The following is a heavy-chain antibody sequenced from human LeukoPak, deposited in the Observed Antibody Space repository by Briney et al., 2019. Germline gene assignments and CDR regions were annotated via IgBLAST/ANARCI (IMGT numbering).Heavy chain of an antibody. CDR3: AKRGVVIRVILVGFHKEAYYFDS. CDR1: GITLANYG. J-gene: IGHJ4*02. Sequence: PGGSLRLSCVVSGITLANYGVSWVRQAPGKGLEWVAGVSGSGGSTNYADSAKGRFTISRDNPKNTLYLQMNSLRAEDTAVYFCAKRGVVIRVILVGFHKEAYYFDSWGQGALVTVSS. V-gene: IGHV3-23*01. D-gene: IGHD3-22*01. CDR2: VSGSGGST.